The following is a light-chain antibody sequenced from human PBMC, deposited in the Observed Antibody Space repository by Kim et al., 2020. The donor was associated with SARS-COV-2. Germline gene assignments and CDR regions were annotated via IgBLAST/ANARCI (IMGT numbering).Light chain of an antibody. CDR1: TGSVTSNHY. Sequence: PGGTVTLTCGSTTGSVTSNHYAFWFQQRPGQAPRTLIYDTNQRQSWTPSRFSGSLRGGEAALTLSGAQPEDEADYYCLLYYSGARVFGGGTQLTVL. J-gene: IGLJ3*02. CDR3: LLYYSGARV. CDR2: DTN. V-gene: IGLV7-46*01.